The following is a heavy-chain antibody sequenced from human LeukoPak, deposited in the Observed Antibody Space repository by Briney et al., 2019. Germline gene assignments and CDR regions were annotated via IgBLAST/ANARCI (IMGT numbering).Heavy chain of an antibody. J-gene: IGHJ6*02. D-gene: IGHD3-16*01. CDR3: ARDSPLSPYYYYGMDV. Sequence: SETLSLTCTVSGGSISSYYWSWIRQPPGKGLEWIGYIYYSGSTNYNPSLKSRVTISVDTSKSQFSLKLSSVTAADTAVYYCARDSPLSPYYYYGMDVWGQGTTVTVSS. CDR1: GGSISSYY. V-gene: IGHV4-59*01. CDR2: IYYSGST.